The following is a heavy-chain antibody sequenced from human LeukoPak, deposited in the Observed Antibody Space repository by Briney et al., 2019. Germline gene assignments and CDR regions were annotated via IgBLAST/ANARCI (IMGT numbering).Heavy chain of an antibody. D-gene: IGHD3-22*01. CDR1: GGSISGGDYY. Sequence: SETLSLTCTVSGGSISGGDYYWSWIRQHPGKGLEWIGYIYYSGSAYYNPSLTSRVTISVDTSKNQFSLKLNSVTAADTAVYYCARLQGGRSGYYPFNQWGQGTLVTVSS. J-gene: IGHJ4*02. CDR2: IYYSGSA. CDR3: ARLQGGRSGYYPFNQ. V-gene: IGHV4-30-4*01.